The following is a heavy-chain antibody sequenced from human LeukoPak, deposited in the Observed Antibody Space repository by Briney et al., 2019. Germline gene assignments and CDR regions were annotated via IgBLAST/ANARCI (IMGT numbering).Heavy chain of an antibody. Sequence: PSETLSLTCAVYGGSFSGYYWSWIRPPPGKGLEWIGEINHSGSTNYNPSLKSRVTISVDTSNNQFSLKLSSVTAADTAVYYCARDSLYYYYYYMDVWGKGTTVTVSS. CDR1: GGSFSGYY. J-gene: IGHJ6*03. D-gene: IGHD2-15*01. V-gene: IGHV4-34*01. CDR2: INHSGST. CDR3: ARDSLYYYYYYMDV.